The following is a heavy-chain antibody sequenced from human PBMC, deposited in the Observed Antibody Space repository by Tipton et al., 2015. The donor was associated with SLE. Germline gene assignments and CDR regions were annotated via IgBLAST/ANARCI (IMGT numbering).Heavy chain of an antibody. J-gene: IGHJ2*01. Sequence: LRLSCAVYGGSFSGYYWSWIRQPPGKGLEWIGEINHSGSTNYNPSLKSRVTISVDTSKNQFSLKLSSVTAADTAVYYCARDGRGYSGYDGLWGRGPLVTVSS. CDR1: GGSFSGYY. V-gene: IGHV4-34*01. D-gene: IGHD5-12*01. CDR3: ARDGRGYSGYDGL. CDR2: INHSGST.